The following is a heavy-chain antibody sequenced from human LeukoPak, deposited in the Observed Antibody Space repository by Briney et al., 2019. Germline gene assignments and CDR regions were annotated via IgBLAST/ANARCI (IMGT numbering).Heavy chain of an antibody. CDR3: AKGRAGYSSSSTDY. CDR1: GFTFGNYA. V-gene: IGHV3-23*01. CDR2: ISGSGGHI. D-gene: IGHD6-6*01. Sequence: GGSLRLSCAASGFTFGNYAMTWVRQAPGKGLEWVSVISGSGGHIYYADSVKGRFTISRDNSKNTLYLQMNSLRAEDTAVYYCAKGRAGYSSSSTDYWGQGTLVTVSS. J-gene: IGHJ4*02.